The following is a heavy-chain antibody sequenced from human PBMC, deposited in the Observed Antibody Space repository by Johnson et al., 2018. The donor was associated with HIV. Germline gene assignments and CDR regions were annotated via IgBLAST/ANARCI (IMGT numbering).Heavy chain of an antibody. CDR3: ARVRVGAFDI. J-gene: IGHJ3*02. CDR2: IYSGGST. CDR1: GFTVSSNY. V-gene: IGHV3-53*01. Sequence: VQLVESGGGLIQPGGSLRLSCAASGFTVSSNYMSWVRQAPGKGLEWVSVIYSGGSTYYADSVKGRFTIARDNSKNTLYLQINSLKVEDTAVYYCARVRVGAFDIWGQGTMVTVSS. D-gene: IGHD1-26*01.